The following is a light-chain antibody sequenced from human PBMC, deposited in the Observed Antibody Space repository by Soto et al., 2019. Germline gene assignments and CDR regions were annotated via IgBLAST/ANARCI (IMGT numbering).Light chain of an antibody. CDR2: EVT. CDR1: SSDVGGYKY. Sequence: QSALTQPPSASGSPGESVTISCTGTSSDVGGYKYVSWYQQHPGKAPKLIIYEVTKRPSGVPDRFSGSKSGNTASLTVSGLRADYVGHLFCSSYLGPTFANVFGTGTKVPAL. J-gene: IGLJ1*01. V-gene: IGLV2-8*01. CDR3: SSYLGPTFANV.